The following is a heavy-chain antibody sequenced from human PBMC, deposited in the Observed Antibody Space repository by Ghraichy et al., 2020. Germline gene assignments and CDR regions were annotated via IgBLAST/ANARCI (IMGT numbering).Heavy chain of an antibody. CDR1: GFTFSSYG. V-gene: IGHV3-33*01. CDR3: ARDGPLSYDILTGCYRGMDV. D-gene: IGHD3-9*01. Sequence: GGSLRLSCAASGFTFSSYGMHWVRQAPGKGLEWVAVIWYDGSNEYYADSVEGRFTISRDNSKNTLFLQMNSLRAEDTAVYYCARDGPLSYDILTGCYRGMDVWCQGTTVTVSS. CDR2: IWYDGSNE. J-gene: IGHJ6*02.